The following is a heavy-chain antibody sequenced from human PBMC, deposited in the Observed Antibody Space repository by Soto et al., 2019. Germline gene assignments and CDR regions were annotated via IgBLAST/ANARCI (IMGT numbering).Heavy chain of an antibody. CDR2: IKEDGSEK. Sequence: GGSLRLSCAAAGFPFNRFWMTWVRQAPGKGLEWVANIKEDGSEKYYVDSVKGRFTISRDNAKNSLYLQMNSLRDEDTAIYYCAVAYGLDVWGQGTTVTVSS. CDR1: GFPFNRFW. D-gene: IGHD2-21*01. CDR3: AVAYGLDV. V-gene: IGHV3-7*01. J-gene: IGHJ6*02.